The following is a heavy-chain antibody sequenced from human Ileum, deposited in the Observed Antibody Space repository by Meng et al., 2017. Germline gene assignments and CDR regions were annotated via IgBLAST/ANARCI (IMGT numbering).Heavy chain of an antibody. CDR2: IDPRTGDT. CDR1: GYTFSDYF. Sequence: QVQLVQSGSEVKKPGASLTVSCKTFGYTFSDYFMYWVRQAPGQGLEWMGWIDPRTGDTRYTQKLQGRVTMTRDTSISTVYMEVTNLRDDDTAVYYCARDLAGLGGYWGQGTLVTVSS. D-gene: IGHD6-19*01. CDR3: ARDLAGLGGY. V-gene: IGHV1-2*02. J-gene: IGHJ4*02.